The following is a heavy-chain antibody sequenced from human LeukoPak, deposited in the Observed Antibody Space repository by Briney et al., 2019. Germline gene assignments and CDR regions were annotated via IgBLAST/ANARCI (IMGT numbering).Heavy chain of an antibody. CDR2: ISSRSTTI. V-gene: IGHV3-48*02. CDR1: GFTFSDYS. CDR3: ARGSAWYDY. D-gene: IGHD6-19*01. Sequence: GGSLRLSCAASGFTFSDYSMNWVRQGPGKGLECVSYISSRSTTIQYADSVKGRFTISRDNAKNSLYLQINSLRDDDTAVYYCARGSAWYDYWGQGTLVTVSS. J-gene: IGHJ4*02.